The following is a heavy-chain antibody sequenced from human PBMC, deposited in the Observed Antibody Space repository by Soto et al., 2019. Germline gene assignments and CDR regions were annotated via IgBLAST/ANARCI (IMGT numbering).Heavy chain of an antibody. CDR3: ARVGQQLARGVTGPDP. CDR2: ISSSSSTI. Sequence: EVQLVESGGGLVQPGRSLRLSCAASGFTFSSYSMNWVRQAPGKGLEWVSYISSSSSTIYYADSVKGRFTISRDNAKNSLYLQMNSLRDEDTAVYYCARVGQQLARGVTGPDPWGQGTLVTVSS. V-gene: IGHV3-48*02. D-gene: IGHD6-13*01. CDR1: GFTFSSYS. J-gene: IGHJ5*02.